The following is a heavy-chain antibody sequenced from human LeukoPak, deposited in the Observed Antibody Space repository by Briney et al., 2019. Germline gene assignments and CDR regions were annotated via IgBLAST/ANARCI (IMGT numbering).Heavy chain of an antibody. D-gene: IGHD3-9*01. V-gene: IGHV3-23*01. Sequence: PGGSLRLSCAPSGFTFSTYGMAWVRQAPGKGLEWVSGISGSGDNTYYADSVKGRFTISRDNSKNTLYLQMNSLRAEDTAVYYCAKGPYDILTRRAAKYSQHWGQGTLVTVSS. CDR2: ISGSGDNT. CDR3: AKGPYDILTRRAAKYSQH. CDR1: GFTFSTYG. J-gene: IGHJ1*01.